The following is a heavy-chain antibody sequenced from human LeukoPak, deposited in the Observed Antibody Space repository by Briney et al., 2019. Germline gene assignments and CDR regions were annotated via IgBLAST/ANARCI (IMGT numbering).Heavy chain of an antibody. CDR1: GGSISSGSYY. Sequence: SQTLSLTCTVSGGSISSGSYYWSWIRQPAGKGLEWIWRIYTSGSTNYNPSLQSRVTISVGTSKNQFSLKLSSVTAADRPGYSWPREVTRVRGPPPQNYYNYYGMAFWGQGTPVPV. D-gene: IGHD3-10*01. V-gene: IGHV4-61*02. CDR3: PREVTRVRGPPPQNYYNYYGMAF. J-gene: IGHJ6*02. CDR2: IYTSGST.